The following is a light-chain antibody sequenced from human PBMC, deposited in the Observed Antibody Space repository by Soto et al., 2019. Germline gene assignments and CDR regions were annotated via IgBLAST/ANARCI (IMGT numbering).Light chain of an antibody. Sequence: EIVLTQSPGTLSLSPGERATLSCRASQSISSNYLAWYQQKPGQAPRLLIYGASSRATGIPDRFSGSGSETDFTLTISRLEPEDFAVYYCQQYGSSPPRTFGQGTKLEIK. CDR3: QQYGSSPPRT. J-gene: IGKJ2*01. V-gene: IGKV3-20*01. CDR2: GAS. CDR1: QSISSNY.